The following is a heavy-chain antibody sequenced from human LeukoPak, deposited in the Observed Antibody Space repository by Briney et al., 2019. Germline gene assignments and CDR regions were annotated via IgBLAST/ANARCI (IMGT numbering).Heavy chain of an antibody. D-gene: IGHD6-25*01. CDR3: ARGPDPSGAFDI. V-gene: IGHV4-4*07. J-gene: IGHJ3*02. CDR2: IYTSGST. CDR1: GATISSYY. Sequence: SETLSLTCTVSGATISSYYWSWIRQPAGKGLEWIGRIYTSGSTNYNPSLKSRVTMSVDTSKNQFSLKLSSVTAADTAVYYCARGPDPSGAFDIWGQGTMVTVSS.